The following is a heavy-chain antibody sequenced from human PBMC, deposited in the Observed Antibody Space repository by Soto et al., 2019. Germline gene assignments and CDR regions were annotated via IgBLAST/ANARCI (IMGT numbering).Heavy chain of an antibody. CDR2: ISWNSGSI. Sequence: EVQLVESGGGLVQPGRSLRLSCAASGFTFDDYAMHWVRQAPGKGLEWVSGISWNSGSIGYADSVKGRFTISRDNAKNSLYLQMNSLRAEDTALYYCAKDMQQLVRGVGYYFDYWGQGTLVTVSS. J-gene: IGHJ4*02. CDR1: GFTFDDYA. V-gene: IGHV3-9*01. CDR3: AKDMQQLVRGVGYYFDY. D-gene: IGHD6-13*01.